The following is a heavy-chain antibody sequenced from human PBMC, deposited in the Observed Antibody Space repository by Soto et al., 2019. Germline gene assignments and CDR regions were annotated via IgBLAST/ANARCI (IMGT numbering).Heavy chain of an antibody. CDR1: GFTFSSYW. CDR3: ASSRSSIAARYYMDV. D-gene: IGHD6-6*01. V-gene: IGHV3-74*01. Sequence: PGGSLRLSCAASGFTFSSYWMHWVRQAPGKGLVWVSRINSDGSSTSYADSVKGRFTISRDNAKNTLYLQMNSLRAEDTAVYYCASSRSSIAARYYMDVWGKGTTVTVSS. CDR2: INSDGSST. J-gene: IGHJ6*03.